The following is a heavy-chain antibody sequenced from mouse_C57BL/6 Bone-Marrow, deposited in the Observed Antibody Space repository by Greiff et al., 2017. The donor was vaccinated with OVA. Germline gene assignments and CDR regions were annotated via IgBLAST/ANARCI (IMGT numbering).Heavy chain of an antibody. CDR3: ARNSLYGSSYSWYFDV. J-gene: IGHJ1*03. Sequence: QVQLQQSGPGLVAPSQSLSITCTVSGFSLTSYAISWVRQPPGKGLEWLGVIWTGGGTNYNSALKSRLSISKDNSKSQVFLKMNSLQTDDTARYYCARNSLYGSSYSWYFDVWGTGTTVTVSS. CDR1: GFSLTSYA. D-gene: IGHD1-1*01. CDR2: IWTGGGT. V-gene: IGHV2-9-1*01.